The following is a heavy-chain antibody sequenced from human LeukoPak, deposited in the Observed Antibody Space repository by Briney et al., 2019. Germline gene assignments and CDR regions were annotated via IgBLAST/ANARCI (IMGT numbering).Heavy chain of an antibody. V-gene: IGHV4-59*08. D-gene: IGHD6-19*01. CDR2: IYYSGST. J-gene: IGHJ5*02. Sequence: SETLSLTCTVSGGSISSYYWSWIRQPPGKGLEWIGYIYYSGSTNYNPSLKSRVTISVDTSKNQFSLKLSSVTAADTAVYYCARHITHSRGWRTNWFDPWGQGTLVTVSS. CDR1: GGSISSYY. CDR3: ARHITHSRGWRTNWFDP.